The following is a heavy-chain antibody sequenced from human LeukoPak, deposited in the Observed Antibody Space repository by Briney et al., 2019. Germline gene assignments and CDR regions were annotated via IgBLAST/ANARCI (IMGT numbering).Heavy chain of an antibody. V-gene: IGHV1-2*02. Sequence: ASVKVSCKASGYTFTGYYMHCVRQAPGQGLEWMGWINPNTGGTNYAQKFQGRVTMTRDTSISTAYMELSRLTSDDTAFYYCARGGVAAAGPYAFDIWGQGTMVTVYS. J-gene: IGHJ3*02. CDR3: ARGGVAAAGPYAFDI. CDR1: GYTFTGYY. CDR2: INPNTGGT. D-gene: IGHD6-13*01.